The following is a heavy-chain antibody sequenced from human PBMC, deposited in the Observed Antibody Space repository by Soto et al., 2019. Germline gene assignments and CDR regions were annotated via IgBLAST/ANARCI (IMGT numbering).Heavy chain of an antibody. D-gene: IGHD3-22*01. CDR1: GGTFSSYA. CDR3: ARDASKYDYDSSGRTFDY. Sequence: QVQLVQSGAEVKKPGSSVKVSCKASGGTFSSYAISWVRQAPGQGLEWMGGIIPIFGTANYAQKFQGRVTMTEDEATSTAYMELSSLRSEDTAVYYCARDASKYDYDSSGRTFDYWGQGTLVTVSS. CDR2: IIPIFGTA. V-gene: IGHV1-69*01. J-gene: IGHJ4*02.